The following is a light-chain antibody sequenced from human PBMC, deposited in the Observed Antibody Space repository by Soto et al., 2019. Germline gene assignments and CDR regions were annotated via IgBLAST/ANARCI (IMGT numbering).Light chain of an antibody. CDR1: QSVSST. V-gene: IGKV3-15*01. CDR2: GAS. J-gene: IGKJ4*01. Sequence: EIVMTHSPATLSVSPGERATLSCRASQSVSSTLAWYQQKPGQAPRLLIYGASTRATGIPARFSGSGSGTEFTLTISSLQSEDSAVYYSQHYNKWPLSFGGGTKVE. CDR3: QHYNKWPLS.